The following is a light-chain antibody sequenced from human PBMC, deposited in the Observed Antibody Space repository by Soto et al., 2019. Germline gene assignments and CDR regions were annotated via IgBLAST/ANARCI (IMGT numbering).Light chain of an antibody. CDR1: QSVISNY. Sequence: MVLTQSPGTMSLSPGERATLSCRASQSVISNYLAWYQQNPGQARRLLLYGVSSRATGIPDRFSGSGSGTDFTLTISRLEPEDCAVYYCQQYGNSPCTFGQGTKLEI. J-gene: IGKJ1*01. V-gene: IGKV3-20*01. CDR3: QQYGNSPCT. CDR2: GVS.